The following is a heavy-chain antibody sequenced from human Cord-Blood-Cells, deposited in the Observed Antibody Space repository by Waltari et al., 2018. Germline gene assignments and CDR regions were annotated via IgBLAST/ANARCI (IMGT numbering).Heavy chain of an antibody. V-gene: IGHV3-30-3*01. CDR1: GFTFSSYA. CDR3: ARAGSSLDAFDI. D-gene: IGHD1-26*01. Sequence: QVQLVESGGGVVQPGRSLRLSCAASGFTFSSYAMHWVRQAPGKVREWVAIISYEGSNKCYADSVKGRFTISRDNSKNTLYLQMNSLRAEDTAVYYCARAGSSLDAFDIWGQGTMVTVSS. CDR2: ISYEGSNK. J-gene: IGHJ3*02.